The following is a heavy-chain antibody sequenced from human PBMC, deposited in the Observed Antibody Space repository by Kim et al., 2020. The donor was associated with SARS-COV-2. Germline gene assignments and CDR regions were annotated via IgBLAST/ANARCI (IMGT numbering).Heavy chain of an antibody. J-gene: IGHJ4*02. Sequence: SETLSLTCAVYGGSFSGYYWSWIRQPPGKGLEWIGEINHSGSTNYNPSLKSRVTISVDTSKNQFSLKLSSVTAADTAVYYCARISVVPAAKSENFDYWGQGTLVTVSS. V-gene: IGHV4-34*01. D-gene: IGHD2-2*01. CDR2: INHSGST. CDR3: ARISVVPAAKSENFDY. CDR1: GGSFSGYY.